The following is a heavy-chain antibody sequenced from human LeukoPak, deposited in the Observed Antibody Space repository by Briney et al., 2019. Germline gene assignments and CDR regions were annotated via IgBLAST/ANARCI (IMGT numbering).Heavy chain of an antibody. D-gene: IGHD3-10*01. CDR2: ISYDGSNK. J-gene: IGHJ3*02. CDR1: GFTFSSYA. V-gene: IGHV3-30-3*01. Sequence: GGSLRLSCAASGFTFSSYAMHWVRQAPGKGLEWVAVISYDGSNKYYADSVKGRFTISRDNSKNTLYLQMNSLRAEDTAVYYCARISRTYGSGSYIDDAFDIWGQGTMVTVSS. CDR3: ARISRTYGSGSYIDDAFDI.